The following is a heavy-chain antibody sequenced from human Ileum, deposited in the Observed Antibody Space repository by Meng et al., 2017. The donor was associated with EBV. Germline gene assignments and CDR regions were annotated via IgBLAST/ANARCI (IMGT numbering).Heavy chain of an antibody. D-gene: IGHD3-22*01. V-gene: IGHV4-4*02. Sequence: QVQLHESGPGPVTRSETLFLTCAVSGGSVSRSDLWGWVRQPPGKGLGWIGETSHSGITNYSPSLKSRFTISLDKSKNQLSLKLTSVTAADTAVYFCSSSDYYRSDYWGQGTLVTVSS. CDR2: TSHSGIT. CDR3: SSSDYYRSDY. J-gene: IGHJ4*02. CDR1: GGSVSRSDL.